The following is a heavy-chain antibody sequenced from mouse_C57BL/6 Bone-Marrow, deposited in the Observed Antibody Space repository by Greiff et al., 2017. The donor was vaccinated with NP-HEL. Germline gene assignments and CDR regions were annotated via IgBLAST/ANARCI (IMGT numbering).Heavy chain of an antibody. CDR1: DSEVFPSAY. CDR3: ARRDYYCSSYRWYFDV. V-gene: IGHV15-2*01. D-gene: IGHD1-1*01. CDR2: ILPSIGRT. J-gene: IGHJ1*03. Sequence: VQLQQSGSELRSPGSSVKLSCKDFDSEVFPSAYMSWVRQKPGHGFEWIGGILPSIGRTIYGEKFEDKATWDADTLSNTAYLELNSLTSEVSALYYCARRDYYCSSYRWYFDVWGTGTTVTVSS.